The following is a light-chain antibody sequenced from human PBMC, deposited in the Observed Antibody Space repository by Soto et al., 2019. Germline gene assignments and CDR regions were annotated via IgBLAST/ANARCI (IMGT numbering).Light chain of an antibody. CDR1: SSDIGAYNF. Sequence: QSVLTQPASVSGSPGQSITISCTGTSSDIGAYNFVSWFQHHPGKAPKLMIYEVSNRPSGVSDRFSGSKSDNTASLTISGLQAEDEADYYCTSFTNSNTWVFGGGTKLTVL. J-gene: IGLJ3*02. CDR2: EVS. V-gene: IGLV2-14*01. CDR3: TSFTNSNTWV.